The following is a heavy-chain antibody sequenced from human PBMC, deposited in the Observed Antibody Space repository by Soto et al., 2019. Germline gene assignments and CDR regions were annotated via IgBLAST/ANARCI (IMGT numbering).Heavy chain of an antibody. CDR3: ARDLFSLWAPPLDYYYGMDV. CDR2: ISGSGGST. CDR1: GFTFSSYA. Sequence: GGSLRLSCAASGFTFSSYAMSWVRQAPGKGLEWVSAISGSGGSTYYADSVKGRFTISRDNSKNTLYLQMNSLRAEDTAVYYCARDLFSLWAPPLDYYYGMDVWGQGTTVTVSS. D-gene: IGHD3-16*01. V-gene: IGHV3-23*01. J-gene: IGHJ6*02.